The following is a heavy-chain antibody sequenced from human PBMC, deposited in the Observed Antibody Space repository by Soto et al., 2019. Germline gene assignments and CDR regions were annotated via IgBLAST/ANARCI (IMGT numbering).Heavy chain of an antibody. Sequence: EVQLVESGGGLVKPGGSLRLSCAASGFTFSTYDMNWVRQAPGKGLELVSSITTTSRYIYYGDSVRVRFTISRDNARNSLFLQMDGLRAEDTAVYYCVRSGTATTPKQNWVDPLGQGTRVSVSS. CDR1: GFTFSTYD. J-gene: IGHJ5*02. D-gene: IGHD1-1*01. CDR2: ITTTSRYI. V-gene: IGHV3-21*01. CDR3: VRSGTATTPKQNWVDP.